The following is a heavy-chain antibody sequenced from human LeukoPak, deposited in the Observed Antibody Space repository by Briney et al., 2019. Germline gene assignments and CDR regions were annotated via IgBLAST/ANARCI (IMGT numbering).Heavy chain of an antibody. Sequence: PSETLSLTCAVYGGSFSGYYWSWIRQPPGKGLEWIGEINHSGSTNYNPSLKSRVTISVDTSENQFSLKLSSVTAADTAVYYCARGQIVVVVAGPYYYYYMDVWGKGTTVTVSS. CDR3: ARGQIVVVVAGPYYYYYMDV. V-gene: IGHV4-34*01. CDR2: INHSGST. J-gene: IGHJ6*03. CDR1: GGSFSGYY. D-gene: IGHD2-15*01.